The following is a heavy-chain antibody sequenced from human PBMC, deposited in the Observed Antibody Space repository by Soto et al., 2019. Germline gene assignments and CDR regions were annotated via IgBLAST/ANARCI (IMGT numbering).Heavy chain of an antibody. J-gene: IGHJ5*02. Sequence: EVQLVESGGGLVKPGGSLRLSCAGSGFTFSSSTMTWVRQAPGKGLEWVSSISSSSSYIYQPDSLKGRFTISRDNAKNSVSLQMSSLRAEDTAVYYCARDLGEVYATWGQGTLVTVSS. CDR3: ARDLGEVYAT. CDR2: ISSSSSYI. CDR1: GFTFSSST. V-gene: IGHV3-21*01. D-gene: IGHD2-8*01.